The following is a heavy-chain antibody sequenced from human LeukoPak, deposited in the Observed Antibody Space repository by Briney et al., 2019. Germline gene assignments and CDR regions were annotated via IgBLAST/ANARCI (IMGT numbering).Heavy chain of an antibody. CDR2: IYYSGST. D-gene: IGHD2-15*01. CDR3: ARHCSGGSCYSDFDC. CDR1: GGPITSSGFL. V-gene: IGHV4-39*01. Sequence: PSETLSLTCTVSGGPITSSGFLWGWIRQPPGKGLEWIGSIYYSGSTYYNPSLKSRVTISVDTSKNQFSLKVSSVTAADTAVYYCARHCSGGSCYSDFDCWGQGTLVTVSS. J-gene: IGHJ4*02.